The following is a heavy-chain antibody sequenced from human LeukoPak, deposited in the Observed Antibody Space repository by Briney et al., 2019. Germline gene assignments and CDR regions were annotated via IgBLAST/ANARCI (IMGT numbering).Heavy chain of an antibody. CDR2: ISSSSDYI. J-gene: IGHJ5*02. V-gene: IGHV3-21*01. CDR1: GFTFSAND. D-gene: IGHD2/OR15-2a*01. CDR3: ARGKTSQNIVTRKTYNWFDP. Sequence: GGSLRLSCAASGFTFSANDMNWVRQAPGKGLEWVSSISSSSDYIYYADSVKGRFTISRDNAKNSLYLQMKSLRAEDTAVYYCARGKTSQNIVTRKTYNWFDPWGQGTLVTVSS.